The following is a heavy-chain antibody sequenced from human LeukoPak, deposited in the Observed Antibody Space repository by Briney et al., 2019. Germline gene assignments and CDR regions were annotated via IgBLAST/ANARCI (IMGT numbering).Heavy chain of an antibody. CDR3: AAGRARHGYSYGY. CDR2: IVVGSGNT. CDR1: GFTFTSSA. J-gene: IGHJ4*02. V-gene: IGHV1-58*01. D-gene: IGHD5-18*01. Sequence: ASVKVSFKASGFTFTSSAVQWVRQARGQRLEWIGWIVVGSGNTNYAQKFQERVTITRDMSTSTAYMELSSLRSEDTAVYYCAAGRARHGYSYGYWGQGTLVTVSS.